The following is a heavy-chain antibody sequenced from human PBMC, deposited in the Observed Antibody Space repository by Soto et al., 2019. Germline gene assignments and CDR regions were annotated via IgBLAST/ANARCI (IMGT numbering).Heavy chain of an antibody. CDR1: GFSFSSYT. V-gene: IGHV3-21*01. CDR3: AGENKVVPAPPEHYNRSGLDA. CDR2: ISTSSSYI. D-gene: IGHD5-18*01. Sequence: GVSMRLSWTACGFSFSSYTMNSFRQAPGKGQESISSISTSSSYISYGDTVNCRCPISRDNANDSLYLHMKSLGAEDTAVYYCAGENKVVPAPPEHYNRSGLDAWGKGT. J-gene: IGHJ6*01.